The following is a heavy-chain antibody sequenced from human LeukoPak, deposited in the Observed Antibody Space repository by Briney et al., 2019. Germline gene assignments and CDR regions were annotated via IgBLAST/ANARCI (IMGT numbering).Heavy chain of an antibody. J-gene: IGHJ4*02. Sequence: SVKVSCKASGGTFSCYAISWVRQAPRQGLEWMGGIIPIFGTANYAQKFQGRVTITTDESTSTAYMELSSLRSEDTAVYYCARGAVVPAARYYFDYWGQGTLVTVSS. D-gene: IGHD2-2*01. CDR3: ARGAVVPAARYYFDY. CDR1: GGTFSCYA. V-gene: IGHV1-69*05. CDR2: IIPIFGTA.